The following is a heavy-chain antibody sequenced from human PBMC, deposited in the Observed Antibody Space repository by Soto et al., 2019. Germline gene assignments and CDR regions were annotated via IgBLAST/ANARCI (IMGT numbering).Heavy chain of an antibody. Sequence: QITLKESGPTLVKPTQTLTLTCTFSGFSLSTSGVGVGWIRQPPGKALEWLALIYWDDDKRYSPSLKSRLTITKNTSKNQLVLKMTNMDPVDTATYFWAQRGTGTSPAGHALDILGQGTMVTVSS. CDR1: GFSLSTSGVG. V-gene: IGHV2-5*02. D-gene: IGHD1-1*01. J-gene: IGHJ3*02. CDR3: AQRGTGTSPAGHALDI. CDR2: IYWDDDK.